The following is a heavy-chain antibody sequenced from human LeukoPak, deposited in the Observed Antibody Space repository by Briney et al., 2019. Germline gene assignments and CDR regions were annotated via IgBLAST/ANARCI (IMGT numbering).Heavy chain of an antibody. D-gene: IGHD3-22*01. CDR3: ARDRKVYDSSGYGS. CDR1: GYTFTSYG. Sequence: ASVKVSCKASGYTFTSYGISWVRQAPGQGLEWMGWISAYNGNTNYAQKLQGRVTMTTDTSTSTAYMELRSLRSDDTAVYYCARDRKVYDSSGYGSWGQGTLVTVSS. J-gene: IGHJ4*02. CDR2: ISAYNGNT. V-gene: IGHV1-18*01.